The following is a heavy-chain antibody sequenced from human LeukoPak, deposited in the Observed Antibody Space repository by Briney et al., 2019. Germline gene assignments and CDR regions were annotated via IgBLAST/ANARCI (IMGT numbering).Heavy chain of an antibody. V-gene: IGHV3-48*02. CDR3: ARGLITTMIVVVPRKYFFDY. D-gene: IGHD3-22*01. CDR1: GFTFSSYS. CDR2: ISSSSSTI. J-gene: IGHJ4*02. Sequence: PGGSLRLSCAASGFTFSSYSMNWDRQAPGKGLEWVSYISSSSSTIYYADSVKGRFTIFRDNAKNSLYLQMNSLRDEDTAVYYCARGLITTMIVVVPRKYFFDYWGQGTLVTVSS.